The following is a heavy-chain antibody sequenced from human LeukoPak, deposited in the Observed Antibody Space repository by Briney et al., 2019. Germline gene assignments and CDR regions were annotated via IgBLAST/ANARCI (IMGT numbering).Heavy chain of an antibody. CDR2: INHSGST. Sequence: PSETLSLTCAVYGGSFSGYYWSWIREPPGKGLEWIGEINHSGSTNYNPSLKSRVTISVDTSNNQFSLKLSSVPAADTAVYYCARVYYDFWSGYSGPDYWGQGTLVTVSS. CDR1: GGSFSGYY. J-gene: IGHJ4*02. V-gene: IGHV4-34*01. D-gene: IGHD3-3*01. CDR3: ARVYYDFWSGYSGPDY.